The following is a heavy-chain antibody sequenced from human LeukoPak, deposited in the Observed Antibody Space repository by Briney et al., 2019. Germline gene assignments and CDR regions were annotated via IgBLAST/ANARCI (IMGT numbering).Heavy chain of an antibody. Sequence: ASVKVSCKASGGTFSSYAISWVRQAPGQGLEWMGGIIPIFGTANYAQKFQGRVTITADESTSTAYMELSSLRSEDTAVYYCARVSCEGYCSSTSYLPFDYWCQGTLVTVSS. V-gene: IGHV1-69*13. CDR2: IIPIFGTA. CDR3: ARVSCEGYCSSTSYLPFDY. D-gene: IGHD2-2*01. J-gene: IGHJ4*02. CDR1: GGTFSSYA.